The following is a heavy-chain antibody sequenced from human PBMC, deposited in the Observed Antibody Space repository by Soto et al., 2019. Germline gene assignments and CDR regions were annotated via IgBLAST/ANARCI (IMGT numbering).Heavy chain of an antibody. V-gene: IGHV4-59*01. D-gene: IGHD2-21*02. CDR2: MYNTGST. Sequence: QVQLQESGPGLVKPSETLSLTYTVSGGSISRYYWSWIRQPPGKGLEWIGYMYNTGSTVYNPSFKSRVTISVDTSKNQFSLKLNSVTAADTAVYYCARDLWGYCGTDCYPLDVWGQATTVTVSS. CDR3: ARDLWGYCGTDCYPLDV. CDR1: GGSISRYY. J-gene: IGHJ6*02.